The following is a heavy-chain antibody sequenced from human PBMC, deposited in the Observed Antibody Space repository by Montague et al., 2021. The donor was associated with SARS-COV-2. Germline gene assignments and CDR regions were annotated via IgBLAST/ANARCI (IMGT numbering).Heavy chain of an antibody. Sequence: SETLSLTCNVSGGFVTTTRYFWGWIRQPPGKALEFIGIFYHNGNTYYNPSLERRALLSIDTSKNQFSLRLSSVIASDTAVYYCAGELNYFFDYWGQGFLVSVSS. D-gene: IGHD1-7*01. CDR3: AGELNYFFDY. V-gene: IGHV4-39*01. CDR2: FYHNGNT. CDR1: GGFVTTTRYF. J-gene: IGHJ4*02.